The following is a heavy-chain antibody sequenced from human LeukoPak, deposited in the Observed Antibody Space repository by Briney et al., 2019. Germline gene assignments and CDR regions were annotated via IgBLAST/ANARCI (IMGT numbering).Heavy chain of an antibody. D-gene: IGHD3-22*01. CDR3: ARDGAYYYDSSGPGGWFDP. Sequence: GASVKVSCKASGGTFSSYAISWVRQAPGQGLEWMGGIIPIFGTANYAQKFQGRVTITTDESTSTAYMELSSLRSEDTAVYYCARDGAYYYDSSGPGGWFDPWGQGTLVTVSS. CDR2: IIPIFGTA. J-gene: IGHJ5*02. CDR1: GGTFSSYA. V-gene: IGHV1-69*05.